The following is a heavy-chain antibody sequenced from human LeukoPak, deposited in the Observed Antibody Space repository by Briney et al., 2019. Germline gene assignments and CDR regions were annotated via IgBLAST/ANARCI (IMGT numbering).Heavy chain of an antibody. CDR2: IWYDGSNK. V-gene: IGHV3-33*01. J-gene: IGHJ5*02. Sequence: GGSLRLSCAASGFTFSSYGMHWVRQAPGKGPEWVAVIWYDGSNKYYADSVKGRFTISRDNSKNTLYLQMNSLRAEDTAVYYCARGGASNWFDPWGQGTLVTVSS. CDR1: GFTFSSYG. CDR3: ARGGASNWFDP.